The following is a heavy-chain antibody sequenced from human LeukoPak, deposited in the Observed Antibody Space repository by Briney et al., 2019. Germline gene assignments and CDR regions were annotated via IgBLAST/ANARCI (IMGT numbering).Heavy chain of an antibody. Sequence: GGSLRLFCAASGFTFSSYAMSWVRQAPGKGLEWVSAISGSGGSTYYADSVKGRFTISRDNSKDTLYLQMNSLRAEDTAVYYCAKATGGFGDKYYYYYGMDVWGQATTVTVSS. J-gene: IGHJ6*01. CDR2: ISGSGGST. V-gene: IGHV3-23*01. CDR1: GFTFSSYA. CDR3: AKATGGFGDKYYYYYGMDV. D-gene: IGHD3-10*01.